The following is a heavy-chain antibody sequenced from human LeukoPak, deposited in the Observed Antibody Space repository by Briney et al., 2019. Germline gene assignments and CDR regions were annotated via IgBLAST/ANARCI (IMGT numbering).Heavy chain of an antibody. CDR2: IYHSGST. V-gene: IGHV4-30-2*01. Sequence: SETLSLTCTVSGGSISSGGYSWSWIRQPPGKGLEWIWYIYHSGSTYYNPSLKSRVTISVDRSKNQFSLKLGSVTAADTAVYYCARGDFLLWFGDLHAFDIWGQGTMVTVSS. CDR1: GGSISSGGYS. CDR3: ARGDFLLWFGDLHAFDI. D-gene: IGHD3-10*01. J-gene: IGHJ3*02.